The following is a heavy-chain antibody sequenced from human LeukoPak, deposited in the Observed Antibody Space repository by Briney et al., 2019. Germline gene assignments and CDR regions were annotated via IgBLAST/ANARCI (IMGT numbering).Heavy chain of an antibody. V-gene: IGHV4-38-2*01. D-gene: IGHD2-21*01. CDR3: AREYCGASCSRDY. CDR2: IYPSGNT. Sequence: SETLSLTCAVSGYSISSGYYWGWIRQPPGKGLEWIGSIYPSGNTYCNPLLKSRVTISLDTSKNHFSLNLSSVTAADTAVYYCAREYCGASCSRDYWGEGTLVTVSS. CDR1: GYSISSGYY. J-gene: IGHJ4*02.